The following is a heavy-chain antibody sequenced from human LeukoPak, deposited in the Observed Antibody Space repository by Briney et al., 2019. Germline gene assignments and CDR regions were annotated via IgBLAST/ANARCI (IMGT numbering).Heavy chain of an antibody. V-gene: IGHV4-34*01. CDR1: GGSFSGYY. CDR2: ITHTGST. D-gene: IGHD2-21*01. CDR3: ARSYST. J-gene: IGHJ4*02. Sequence: SETLSLTCAVYGGSFSGYYWSWIRQPPGKGLEWIGEITHTGSTNYNPSLKSRVTISLDTSKNQFSLELSSVTAADTAVYYCARSYSTWGPGTLVTVSS.